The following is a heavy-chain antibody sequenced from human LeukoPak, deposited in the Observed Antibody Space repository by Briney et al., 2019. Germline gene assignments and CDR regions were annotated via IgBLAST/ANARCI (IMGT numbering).Heavy chain of an antibody. CDR1: GFSLTTSGVA. Sequence: SGPPPVKPTQTLTLTCTFSGFSLTTSGVAVGWVRQPPGKAPEWLALIYGDGDQRYSPSLKSRLTITKDASKKQVVLTMTNMDPLDTGTYFCAYRGSYYYAGVWGKGTTVTVSS. J-gene: IGHJ6*03. V-gene: IGHV2-5*02. CDR3: AYRGSYYYAGV. CDR2: IYGDGDQ.